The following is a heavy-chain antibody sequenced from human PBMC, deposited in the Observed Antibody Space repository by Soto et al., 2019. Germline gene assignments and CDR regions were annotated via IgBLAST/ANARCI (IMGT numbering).Heavy chain of an antibody. J-gene: IGHJ3*02. D-gene: IGHD6-19*01. CDR3: ATLTPPVAHDPPGAFDI. Sequence: GGSLRLSCAASGLTFSDYYMSWIRQAPGKGLEWVSYISSSSSYTNYADSVKGRFTISRDNAKNSLYLQMNSLRAEDTAVYYCATLTPPVAHDPPGAFDIWGQGTMVTVSS. CDR2: ISSSSSYT. V-gene: IGHV3-11*06. CDR1: GLTFSDYY.